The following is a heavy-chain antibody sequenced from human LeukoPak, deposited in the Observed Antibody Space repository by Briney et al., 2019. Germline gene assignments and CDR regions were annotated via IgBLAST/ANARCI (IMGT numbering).Heavy chain of an antibody. Sequence: GESLKISCNGSGYSFTSYWIGWVRQLPGKGLEWMGFIYPGDSDTRYSPSFQGQVTISADKSISTAYLQWSSLKASDTAMYYCAATAGDYGDYDVPPFDYWGQGTLVTVSS. V-gene: IGHV5-51*01. J-gene: IGHJ4*02. D-gene: IGHD4-17*01. CDR2: IYPGDSDT. CDR3: AATAGDYGDYDVPPFDY. CDR1: GYSFTSYW.